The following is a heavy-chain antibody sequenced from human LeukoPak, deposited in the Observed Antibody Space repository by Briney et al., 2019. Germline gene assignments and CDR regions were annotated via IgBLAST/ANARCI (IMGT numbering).Heavy chain of an antibody. CDR2: IYTSGST. CDR1: GGSISSYY. CDR3: ARALTTVTTACWFDP. V-gene: IGHV4-4*07. Sequence: SETLSLTCTVSGGSISSYYWSWIRQPAGKGLEWIGRIYTSGSTNYNPSLKSRVSMSVDTSKNQFSLKLSSVTAADTAVYYCARALTTVTTACWFDPWGQGTLVTVSS. D-gene: IGHD4-17*01. J-gene: IGHJ5*02.